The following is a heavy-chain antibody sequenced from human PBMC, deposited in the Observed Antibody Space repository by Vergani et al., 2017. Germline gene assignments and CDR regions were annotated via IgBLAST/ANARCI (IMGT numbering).Heavy chain of an antibody. CDR1: GFTLSDYW. Sequence: VQLVESGGGVVQPGRSLRLSCATSGFTLSDYWIDWVRQAPGKGLEWVARTRNKARGYSTDYAASVRGRFIVSRDASGKSVSLQMTRLRIDDTAVYFCARTLKFLDMDVWGKGTTVTVSS. CDR3: ARTLKFLDMDV. D-gene: IGHD3-3*01. J-gene: IGHJ6*04. CDR2: TRNKARGYST. V-gene: IGHV3-72*01.